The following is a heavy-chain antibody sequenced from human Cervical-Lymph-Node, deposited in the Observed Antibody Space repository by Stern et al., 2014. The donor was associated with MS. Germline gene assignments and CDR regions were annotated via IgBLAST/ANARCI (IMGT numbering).Heavy chain of an antibody. Sequence: QLVQSGAEVKKPGASVTVSCKASGYSFTSYYMHWVRQAPGQGLEWMGIINPSGGRTNYAQKFQDRVTMTRDTSTSTVYMEMSSLRSEDTALYYCARDGMTAATYYFDFWGQGTVVTVSS. D-gene: IGHD6-13*01. V-gene: IGHV1-46*01. CDR3: ARDGMTAATYYFDF. CDR1: GYSFTSYY. CDR2: INPSGGRT. J-gene: IGHJ4*02.